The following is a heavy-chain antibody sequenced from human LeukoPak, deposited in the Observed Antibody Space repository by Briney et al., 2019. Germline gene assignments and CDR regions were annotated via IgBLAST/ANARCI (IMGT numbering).Heavy chain of an antibody. CDR1: GGTFSSYA. CDR2: IIPIFGTA. V-gene: IGHV1-69*13. Sequence: SVKVFCKASGGTFSSYAISWVRQAPGQGLEWMGGIIPIFGTANYAQKLQGRVMITADESTSTAYMELSSLRSEDTAVYYCARSANWYDSNYGMDVWGQGTTVTVSS. J-gene: IGHJ6*02. CDR3: ARSANWYDSNYGMDV. D-gene: IGHD3-22*01.